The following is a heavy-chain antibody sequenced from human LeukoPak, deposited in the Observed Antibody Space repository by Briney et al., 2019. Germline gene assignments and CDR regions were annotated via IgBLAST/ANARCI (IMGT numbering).Heavy chain of an antibody. J-gene: IGHJ4*02. D-gene: IGHD5-24*01. CDR1: EFTVSRNY. Sequence: GGSLRLSCAASEFTVSRNYMPWVRQAPGKGLEWVSLIFSNGDTHYADSVKGRFTISRDTSKNTVSLQMNSLRVEDTAMYYCTRDQMNYWGQGTLVTVSS. V-gene: IGHV3-53*01. CDR3: TRDQMNY. CDR2: IFSNGDT.